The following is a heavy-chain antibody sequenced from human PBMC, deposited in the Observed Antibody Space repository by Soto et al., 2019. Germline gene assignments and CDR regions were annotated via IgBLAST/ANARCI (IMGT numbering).Heavy chain of an antibody. V-gene: IGHV3-49*03. CDR2: IRSKAYGGTT. J-gene: IGHJ4*02. D-gene: IGHD2-2*01. Sequence: GGSLRLSCTASGFTFGDYAMSWFRQAPGKGLEWVGFIRSKAYGGTTEYAAPVKGRFTISRDDSKSIAYLQMNSLKTEDTAVYYCTRGCSSTSCYETLDYWGQGTLVTVSS. CDR1: GFTFGDYA. CDR3: TRGCSSTSCYETLDY.